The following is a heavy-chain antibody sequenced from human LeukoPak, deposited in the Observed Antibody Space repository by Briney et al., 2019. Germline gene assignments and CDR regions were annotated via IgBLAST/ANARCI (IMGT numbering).Heavy chain of an antibody. Sequence: VASVKVSCKASGGTFSSYTISWVRQAPGRGLEWMGRIIPILGIANYAQKFQGRVTITADKSTSTAYMELSSLRSEDTAVYYCASGTGGMVYDYWGQGTLVTVSS. CDR2: IIPILGIA. V-gene: IGHV1-69*02. CDR1: GGTFSSYT. J-gene: IGHJ4*02. CDR3: ASGTGGMVYDY. D-gene: IGHD3/OR15-3a*01.